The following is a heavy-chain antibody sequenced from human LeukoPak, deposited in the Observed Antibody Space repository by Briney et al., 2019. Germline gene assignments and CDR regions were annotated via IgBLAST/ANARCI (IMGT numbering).Heavy chain of an antibody. D-gene: IGHD6-19*01. V-gene: IGHV3-33*03. CDR2: IWYDGSNK. CDR3: AKDLTIAVAGIFDY. CDR1: GFTFSSYG. Sequence: GGSLRLSCAASGFTFSSYGMNWVRQAPGKGLEWVAVIWYDGSNKYYVDSVKGRFTISRDNAKNSLYLQMNSLRAEDTALYYCAKDLTIAVAGIFDYWGQGTLVTVSS. J-gene: IGHJ4*02.